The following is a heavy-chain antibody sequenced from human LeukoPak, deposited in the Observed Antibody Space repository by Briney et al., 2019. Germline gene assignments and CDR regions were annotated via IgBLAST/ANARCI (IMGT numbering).Heavy chain of an antibody. Sequence: ASVKVSCKASGYSFASFYMHWVRQAPGEGLEWMGIINPSGGSTSYAQKFQGRVTMTRDMSTRTVYMGLSSLRSEDTAVYYCARDEGESGSYLGAIVDPWGQGTLVTVSS. J-gene: IGHJ5*02. D-gene: IGHD1-26*01. V-gene: IGHV1-46*01. CDR3: ARDEGESGSYLGAIVDP. CDR2: INPSGGST. CDR1: GYSFASFY.